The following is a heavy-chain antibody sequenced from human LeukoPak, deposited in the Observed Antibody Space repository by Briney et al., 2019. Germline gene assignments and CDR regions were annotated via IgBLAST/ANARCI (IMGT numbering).Heavy chain of an antibody. V-gene: IGHV3-74*01. Sequence: GGSLRLSCKASGFTLSNYWMHWVRQAPGKGLVWVSRITGDGSDIAYADSVKGRFTVSRDDAKNTLFLQMNSLRVEDTAIYYCARDAYTTTSNWLDPWGQGTLVIVSS. CDR3: ARDAYTTTSNWLDP. CDR1: GFTLSNYW. J-gene: IGHJ5*02. D-gene: IGHD4-17*01. CDR2: ITGDGSDI.